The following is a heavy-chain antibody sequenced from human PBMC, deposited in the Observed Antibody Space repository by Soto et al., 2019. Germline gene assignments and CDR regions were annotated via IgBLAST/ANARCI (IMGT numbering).Heavy chain of an antibody. CDR3: VSQRTTVLTQAYFDY. J-gene: IGHJ4*02. CDR1: GGSISSGGYY. Sequence: SETLSLTCTVSGGSISSGGYYWSWIRQHPWKGLEWIGYIYYRGRSYSKSSVKSRVTISVDTSKNQFSLNFNSVTASDTALYYCVSQRTTVLTQAYFDYWGPGALVTVSS. V-gene: IGHV4-31*03. CDR2: IYYRGRS. D-gene: IGHD4-17*01.